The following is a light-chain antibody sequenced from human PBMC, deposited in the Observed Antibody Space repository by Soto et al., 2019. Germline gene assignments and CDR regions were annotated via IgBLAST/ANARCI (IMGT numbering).Light chain of an antibody. CDR1: SSNIGAGYD. J-gene: IGLJ2*01. CDR2: ANS. V-gene: IGLV1-40*01. CDR3: QSYDSSLSGVV. Sequence: QSVLTQPPSVSGAPGQRVTISCTGSSSNIGAGYDVHWYQQLPGTAPKLLIYANSNRPSGVPDRFSGSKSGTAASLAITGLQADEEADYYCQSYDSSLSGVVFGGGTKL.